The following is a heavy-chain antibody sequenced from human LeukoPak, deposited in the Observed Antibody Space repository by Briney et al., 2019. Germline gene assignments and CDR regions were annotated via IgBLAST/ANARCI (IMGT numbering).Heavy chain of an antibody. CDR2: ISAYNGNT. Sequence: ASVKVSCKASGYTFTSYGISWVRQAPGQGLEWMGWISAYNGNTNYAQKLQGRVTMTTDTSTSTAYMELRSLRSDDTAVYYCARLLNSGSGYDTGYPYWGQGTLVTVYS. J-gene: IGHJ4*02. CDR3: ARLLNSGSGYDTGYPY. D-gene: IGHD5-12*01. CDR1: GYTFTSYG. V-gene: IGHV1-18*01.